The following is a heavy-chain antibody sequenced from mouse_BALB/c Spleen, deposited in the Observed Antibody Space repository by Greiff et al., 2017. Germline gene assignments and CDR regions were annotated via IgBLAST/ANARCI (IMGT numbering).Heavy chain of an antibody. J-gene: IGHJ3*01. Sequence: EVQLVESGGGLVKPGGSLKLSCAASGFAFSSYDMSWVRQTPEKRLEWVAYISSGGGSTYYPDTVKGRFTISRDNAKNTLYLQMSSLKSEDTAMYYCARQDGYSWFAYWGQGTLVTVSA. CDR3: ARQDGYSWFAY. CDR2: ISSGGGST. V-gene: IGHV5-12-1*01. CDR1: GFAFSSYD. D-gene: IGHD2-3*01.